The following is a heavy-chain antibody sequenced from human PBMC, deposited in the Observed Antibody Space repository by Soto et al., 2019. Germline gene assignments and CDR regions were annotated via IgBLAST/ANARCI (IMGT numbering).Heavy chain of an antibody. J-gene: IGHJ6*03. V-gene: IGHV3-15*01. CDR3: TTGRGLAVVALDPYGDYSDYYYYMDV. Sequence: EVQLVESGGGLVKPGGSLRLSCAASGFTFSNAWMSWVRQAPGKGLEWVGRIKSKTDGGTTDYAAPVKGRFTISRDDSKNTLYLQMNSLKTEDTAVYYCTTGRGLAVVALDPYGDYSDYYYYMDVWGKGTTVTVSS. CDR2: IKSKTDGGTT. D-gene: IGHD4-17*01. CDR1: GFTFSNAW.